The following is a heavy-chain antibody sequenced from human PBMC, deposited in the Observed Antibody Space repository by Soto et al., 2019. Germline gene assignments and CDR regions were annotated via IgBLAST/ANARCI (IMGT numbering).Heavy chain of an antibody. CDR1: GFTFSSYS. V-gene: IGHV3-21*04. CDR3: AREETAWPLAYGLDV. Sequence: GSLRLSCAASGFTFSSYSIHWVRQAPGKGLEWGSAITRNSDIYYADSVKGRFTISRDNAQNSVSLQRNSLRAEDTGVYYCAREETAWPLAYGLDVWGQGTTGTVSS. CDR2: ITRNSDI. D-gene: IGHD2-21*02. J-gene: IGHJ6*02.